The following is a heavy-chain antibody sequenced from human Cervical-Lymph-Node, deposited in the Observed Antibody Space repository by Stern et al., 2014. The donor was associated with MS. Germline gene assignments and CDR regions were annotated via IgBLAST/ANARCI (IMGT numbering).Heavy chain of an antibody. Sequence: QVQLVESGPGLVKPSETLSLTCTVSGGSISSYYWSWIRQPPGKGLEWIGYIYYSGSTNYNPSLKSRVTISVDTSKNQFSLKLSSVTAADTAVYYCAREGAAHVFDYWGQGTLVTVSS. CDR1: GGSISSYY. J-gene: IGHJ4*02. V-gene: IGHV4-59*01. D-gene: IGHD6-6*01. CDR2: IYYSGST. CDR3: AREGAAHVFDY.